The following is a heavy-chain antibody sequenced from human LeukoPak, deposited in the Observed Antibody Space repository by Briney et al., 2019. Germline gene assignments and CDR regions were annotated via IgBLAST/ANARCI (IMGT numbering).Heavy chain of an antibody. CDR2: IYYSGST. CDR1: GGSISSYY. Sequence: SETLSLTCTVSGGSISSYYWSWIRQPPGKGLEWIGYIYYSGSTNYKSSLKSRVTISVDTSKNQFSLKLSSVTAADAAVYYCARTTEGGYSYGYFYYYMDVWGKGTTVTISS. D-gene: IGHD5-18*01. V-gene: IGHV4-59*01. CDR3: ARTTEGGYSYGYFYYYMDV. J-gene: IGHJ6*03.